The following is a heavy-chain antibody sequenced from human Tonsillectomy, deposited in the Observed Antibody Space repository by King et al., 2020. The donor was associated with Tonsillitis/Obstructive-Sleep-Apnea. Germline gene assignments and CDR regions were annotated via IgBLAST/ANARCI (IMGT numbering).Heavy chain of an antibody. V-gene: IGHV1-24*01. CDR1: GYTLTELS. Sequence: QLVQSGAEVKKPGASVKVSCKVSGYTLTELSMHWVRQAPGKGLEWMGGFDPEDGETIYAQNFQGRVTMTKDTSTDTAYMDLSSLRSEDTAVYYCATARPAYDDYHYFHYWGPGTLVTVSS. CDR2: FDPEDGET. D-gene: IGHD4-17*01. CDR3: ATARPAYDDYHYFHY. J-gene: IGHJ4*02.